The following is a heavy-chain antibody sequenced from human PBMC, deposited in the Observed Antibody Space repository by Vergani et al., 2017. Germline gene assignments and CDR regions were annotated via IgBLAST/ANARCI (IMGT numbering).Heavy chain of an antibody. J-gene: IGHJ5*02. CDR2: IYYSGST. D-gene: IGHD1-26*01. Sequence: QLQLQESGPGLVKPSETLSLTCTVSGGSISSSSYYWGWIRQPPGKGLEWIGSIYYSGSTYYNPSLKSRVTISVDTSKNQLSLKLSSVTAADTAVYYCVRELLPRNNWFDPWGQGTLVTVSS. CDR3: VRELLPRNNWFDP. V-gene: IGHV4-39*07. CDR1: GGSISSSSYY.